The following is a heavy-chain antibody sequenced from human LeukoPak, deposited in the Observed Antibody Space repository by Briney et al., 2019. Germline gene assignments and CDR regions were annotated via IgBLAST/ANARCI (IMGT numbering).Heavy chain of an antibody. J-gene: IGHJ4*02. CDR3: ARKGQLLYWDY. V-gene: IGHV4-59*01. Sequence: SETLFLTCTVSGGSISSYYWSWIRQPPGKGLEWIGYIYYSGSTNYNPSLKSRVTISVDTSKNQFSLKLSSVTAADTAVYYCARKGQLLYWDYWGQGTLVTVSS. CDR2: IYYSGST. D-gene: IGHD2-2*02. CDR1: GGSISSYY.